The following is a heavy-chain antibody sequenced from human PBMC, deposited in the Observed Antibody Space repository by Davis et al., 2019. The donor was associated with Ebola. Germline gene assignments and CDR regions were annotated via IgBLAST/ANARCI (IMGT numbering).Heavy chain of an antibody. CDR3: ARHSSVATREGSDY. Sequence: GESLKISCKGSGYKFTNYWIGWVRQMPGKGLEWMGIIYPDDSDTRYGPSFQGQVTISADESISTAYLQWSSLEASDTAMYYCARHSSVATREGSDYWGQGTLVTVSS. V-gene: IGHV5-51*01. D-gene: IGHD6-6*01. CDR1: GYKFTNYW. J-gene: IGHJ4*02. CDR2: IYPDDSDT.